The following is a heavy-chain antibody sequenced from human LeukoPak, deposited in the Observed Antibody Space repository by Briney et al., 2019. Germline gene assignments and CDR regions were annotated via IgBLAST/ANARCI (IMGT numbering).Heavy chain of an antibody. CDR3: ARGLDSSGWVDY. D-gene: IGHD6-19*01. CDR1: GYTFTSYD. V-gene: IGHV1-8*01. CDR2: MNPNSGNT. Sequence: ASVKVSCKASGYTFTSYDINWVRQATGQGLEWMGWMNPNSGNTGYAQKFQGRVTMTRNTSISTAYMELSSLSSEDTAVYYCARGLDSSGWVDYWGQGTLVTVSS. J-gene: IGHJ4*02.